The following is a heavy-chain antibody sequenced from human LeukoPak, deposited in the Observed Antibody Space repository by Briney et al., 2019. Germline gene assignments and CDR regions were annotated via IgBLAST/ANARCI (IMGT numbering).Heavy chain of an antibody. J-gene: IGHJ3*01. CDR3: AREGVTVGAATFHF. V-gene: IGHV3-66*01. Sequence: GGSLRLSCSASGFTVSTNYMSWVRQAPGKGLEWVSVIFSGGATYYADSVRGRFTISRDNFKNTLYLQMDSLRAEDTAVYYCAREGVTVGAATFHFWGQGTMVTVSS. CDR2: IFSGGAT. CDR1: GFTVSTNY. D-gene: IGHD6-19*01.